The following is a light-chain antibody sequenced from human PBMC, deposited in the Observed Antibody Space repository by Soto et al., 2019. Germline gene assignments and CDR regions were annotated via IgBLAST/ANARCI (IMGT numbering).Light chain of an antibody. V-gene: IGKV3-11*01. J-gene: IGKJ5*01. Sequence: EIVLTQSPATLSLSPGERATLSCRASQSVSSYLAWYHQKPGQAPRLLIYDASNRATGIPARFSGSGSGTDFTLTISSLEPEDFAVYYCQQRSNWPITFGQGTRLENK. CDR2: DAS. CDR3: QQRSNWPIT. CDR1: QSVSSY.